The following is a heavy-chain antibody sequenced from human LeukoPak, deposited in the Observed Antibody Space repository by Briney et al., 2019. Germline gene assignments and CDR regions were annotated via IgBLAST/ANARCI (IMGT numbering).Heavy chain of an antibody. CDR2: INQGGSEK. CDR3: ERDPLGSGGYYDY. J-gene: IGHJ4*02. CDR1: GFTFSGYW. V-gene: IGHV3-7*01. Sequence: PGGSLRLSCAASGFTFSGYWMSWLRQAPGKGLEWVANINQGGSEKNYVDSVKGRLTISRDNAKNSLYLQMNSLRAEDKAVYFCERDPLGSGGYYDYWGQGTLVTVSS. D-gene: IGHD3-10*01.